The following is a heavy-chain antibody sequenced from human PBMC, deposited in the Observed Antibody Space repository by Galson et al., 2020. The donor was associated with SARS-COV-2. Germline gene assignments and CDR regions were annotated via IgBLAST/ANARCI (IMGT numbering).Heavy chain of an antibody. CDR1: GGTFSSYA. D-gene: IGHD3-22*01. CDR2: IIPIFGTA. Sequence: ASVKVSCKASGGTFSSYAISWVRQAPGQGLEWMGGIIPIFGTANYAQKFQGRVTITTDESTSTAYMELSSLRSEDTAVYYCARTPSPLRGSGSTHDYWGQGTLVTVSS. J-gene: IGHJ4*02. CDR3: ARTPSPLRGSGSTHDY. V-gene: IGHV1-69*05.